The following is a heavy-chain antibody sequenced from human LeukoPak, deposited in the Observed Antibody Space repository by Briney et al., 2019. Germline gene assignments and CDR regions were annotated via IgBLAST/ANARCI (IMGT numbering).Heavy chain of an antibody. CDR3: ARWSRATGHFDY. CDR1: GLTFSSNW. Sequence: GGSLRLSCAASGLTFSSNWMSWVRQAPGKGLEWVSVIYSGGSTYYADSVKGRFTISRHNSKNTLYLQMNSLRAEDTAVYYCARWSRATGHFDYWGQGTLVTVSS. J-gene: IGHJ4*02. D-gene: IGHD5-12*01. CDR2: IYSGGST. V-gene: IGHV3-53*04.